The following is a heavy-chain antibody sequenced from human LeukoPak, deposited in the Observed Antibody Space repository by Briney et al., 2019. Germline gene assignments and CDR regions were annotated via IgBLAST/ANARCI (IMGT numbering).Heavy chain of an antibody. CDR1: GFTFSSYW. Sequence: GGSLRLSCAASGFTFSSYWMSWVRQAPGKGLEWVANIKQDGGEKYYVDSVKGRFTISRDNAKNSLYLQMNSLRAEDTAVYYCARDSQPGIAVAGNWFDPWGQGTLVTVSS. V-gene: IGHV3-7*03. CDR2: IKQDGGEK. J-gene: IGHJ5*02. CDR3: ARDSQPGIAVAGNWFDP. D-gene: IGHD6-19*01.